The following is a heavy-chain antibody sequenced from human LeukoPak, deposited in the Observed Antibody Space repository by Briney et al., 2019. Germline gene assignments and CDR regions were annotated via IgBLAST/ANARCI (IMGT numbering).Heavy chain of an antibody. Sequence: PGGSLRLSCAASGFTFSSYWMHWVRQAPGKGLEWVSVIYSGGSTYYADSVKGRFTISRDNSKNTLYLQMNSLRAEDTAVYYCAREWNFDVSWGQGTLVTVSS. CDR1: GFTFSSYW. CDR3: AREWNFDVS. V-gene: IGHV3-53*01. D-gene: IGHD3-9*01. CDR2: IYSGGST. J-gene: IGHJ5*02.